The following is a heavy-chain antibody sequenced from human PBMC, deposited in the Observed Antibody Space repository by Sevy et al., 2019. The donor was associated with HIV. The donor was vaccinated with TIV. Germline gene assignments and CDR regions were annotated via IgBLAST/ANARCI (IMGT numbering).Heavy chain of an antibody. D-gene: IGHD3-9*01. V-gene: IGHV4-31*03. Sequence: SETLSLTCTVSGDSIISGGYYWTWIRQNPGKGLEWIGYIYYSGTTYYNPSLKSRLTMSVDTSENQFSLKLTSVTAADTAVYYCGRDRTGYYVIDYWGQGTLVTVSS. J-gene: IGHJ4*02. CDR1: GDSIISGGYY. CDR3: GRDRTGYYVIDY. CDR2: IYYSGTT.